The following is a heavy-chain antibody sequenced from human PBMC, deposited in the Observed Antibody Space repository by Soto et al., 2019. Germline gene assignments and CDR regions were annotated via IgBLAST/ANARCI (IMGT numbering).Heavy chain of an antibody. CDR3: AKGPSGYRNYNYYSGMDA. CDR1: GFTFSSYA. J-gene: IGHJ6*02. V-gene: IGHV3-23*01. Sequence: GGSLRLSCAASGFTFSSYAMSWVRQAPGKGLEWVSAISGSGGSTYYADSVKGRFTISRDNSKNTLYLQMNSLRAEDTAVYYCAKGPSGYRNYNYYSGMDAWGQGTTVTVYS. CDR2: ISGSGGST. D-gene: IGHD3-22*01.